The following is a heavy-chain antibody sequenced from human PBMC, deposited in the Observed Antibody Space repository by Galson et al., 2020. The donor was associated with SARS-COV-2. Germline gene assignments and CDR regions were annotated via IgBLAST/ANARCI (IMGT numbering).Heavy chain of an antibody. CDR3: AKGTLYYYNSGSYRFDS. V-gene: IGHV1-2*02. Sequence: ASVKVSCNASGYSFTAYYMHWVRQAPGQGLEWMGWINPNSGSTSYAQNFQDRVTMTRDTSISTAYMELSRLRSDDMAVYYCAKGTLYYYNSGSYRFDSWGQGTLVTVSS. J-gene: IGHJ4*02. CDR1: GYSFTAYY. CDR2: INPNSGST. D-gene: IGHD3-10*01.